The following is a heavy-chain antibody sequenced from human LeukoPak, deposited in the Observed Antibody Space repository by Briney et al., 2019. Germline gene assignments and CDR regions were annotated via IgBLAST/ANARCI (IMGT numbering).Heavy chain of an antibody. Sequence: SETLSLTCTVSGGSISSYYWSWIRQPPGKGLEWIGFIYYSGSTNYNPSLKSRVTLSVDTSKNQFSLKLSSVTAADTAVYYCTRGRTGSSGYDDAFDIWGHGTMVTVSS. CDR2: IYYSGST. V-gene: IGHV4-59*01. CDR3: TRGRTGSSGYDDAFDI. D-gene: IGHD5-12*01. J-gene: IGHJ3*02. CDR1: GGSISSYY.